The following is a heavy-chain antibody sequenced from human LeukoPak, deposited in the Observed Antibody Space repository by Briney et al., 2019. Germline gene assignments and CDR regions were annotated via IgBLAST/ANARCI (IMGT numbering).Heavy chain of an antibody. D-gene: IGHD3-22*01. V-gene: IGHV3-74*01. CDR1: GFTFSSYW. J-gene: IGHJ3*02. CDR3: ARVQYYYDSSGYRLDAFDI. CDR2: INTDGSST. Sequence: GGSLRLSCAASGFTFSSYWMHWVRQAPGKGLVWVSRINTDGSSTSYADSVKGRFTISRDNAKNTLYLQMNSLRAEDTAVYYRARVQYYYDSSGYRLDAFDIWGQGTMVTVSS.